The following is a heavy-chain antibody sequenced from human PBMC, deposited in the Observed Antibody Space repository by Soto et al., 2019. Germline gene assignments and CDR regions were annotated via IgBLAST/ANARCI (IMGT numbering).Heavy chain of an antibody. CDR3: ERGDGFYHYYGMDV. CDR2: IWYDGSNK. Sequence: QVQLVESGGGVVQPGRSLRLSCAASGFTFSHYGMHWVRQAPGKGLEWVALIWYDGSNKYFADSVKGRFIISRDNSKDTLYLEMNSLRVEDTAVYYCERGDGFYHYYGMDVWGQGTTVTVSS. CDR1: GFTFSHYG. V-gene: IGHV3-33*01. J-gene: IGHJ6*02.